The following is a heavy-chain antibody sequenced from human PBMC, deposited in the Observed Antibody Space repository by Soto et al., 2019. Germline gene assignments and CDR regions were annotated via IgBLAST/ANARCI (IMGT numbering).Heavy chain of an antibody. CDR1: GFTFSSYD. CDR3: AKDSDPIAAAGAASTGDFQQ. D-gene: IGHD6-13*01. V-gene: IGHV3-30*18. CDR2: ISYDGSNK. Sequence: QVQLVESGGGVVQPGRSLRLSCAASGFTFSSYDMHWVRQAPGKGLEWVAVISYDGSNKYSADSVKGRFTISRYNSKNTLYLQMNSLRAEDTAVYYCAKDSDPIAAAGAASTGDFQQWGQVSLVTVAS. J-gene: IGHJ1*01.